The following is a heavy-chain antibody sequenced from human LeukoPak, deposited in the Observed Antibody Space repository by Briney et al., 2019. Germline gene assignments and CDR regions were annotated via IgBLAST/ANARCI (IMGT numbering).Heavy chain of an antibody. J-gene: IGHJ4*02. CDR3: AKDLSLPGYLPNLR. CDR1: GFTFSSYA. V-gene: IGHV3-23*01. CDR2: ISGSGGST. D-gene: IGHD3-9*01. Sequence: PGGSLRLSCAASGFTFSSYAMSWVRQAPGKGLDWVSAISGSGGSTYYAASVKGRFTISRDNSKNTLYLQMNSLRAEDTAVYYCAKDLSLPGYLPNLRWGQGTLVTVSS.